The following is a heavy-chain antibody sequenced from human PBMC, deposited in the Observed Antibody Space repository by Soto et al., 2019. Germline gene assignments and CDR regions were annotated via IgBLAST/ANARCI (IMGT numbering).Heavy chain of an antibody. CDR2: ISGYNGDT. CDR1: GYTFTRYG. CDR3: AKNGPLPYYSYGMDV. D-gene: IGHD1-26*01. Sequence: QVQLVQSGGEVKKPGASVKVSCKTSGYTFTRYGISWVRQAPGQGLEWMGWISGYNGDTNYAQKSQDRVTMTIDTSTTTVYMELRSLTSDATAVYYCAKNGPLPYYSYGMDVWGQGTTVTVSS. V-gene: IGHV1-18*01. J-gene: IGHJ6*02.